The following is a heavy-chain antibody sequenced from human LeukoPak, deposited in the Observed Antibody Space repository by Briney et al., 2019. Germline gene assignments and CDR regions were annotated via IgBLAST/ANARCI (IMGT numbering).Heavy chain of an antibody. CDR3: TTEGDDYYASPTPPFDY. CDR1: GFTFSNAW. D-gene: IGHD3-22*01. V-gene: IGHV3-15*01. J-gene: IGHJ4*02. CDR2: IKSKTDGGTT. Sequence: GGSLRLSCAASGFTFSNAWMSWVRQAPGKGLEWVGRIKSKTDGGTTDYAAPVNGRFTISRDDSKNTLYLQINSLKTEDTAVYYCTTEGDDYYASPTPPFDYWGQGTLVTVSS.